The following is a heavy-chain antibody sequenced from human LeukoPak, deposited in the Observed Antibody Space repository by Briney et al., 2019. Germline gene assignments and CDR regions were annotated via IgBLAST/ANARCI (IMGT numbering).Heavy chain of an antibody. CDR3: ARDPLFCSGGSCIPYYYGLYV. CDR2: RNGGIGNT. D-gene: IGHD2-15*01. V-gene: IGHV1-3*01. J-gene: IGHJ6*04. Sequence: ASVWVSCKASGYTFTNYVMHWVREAPGQRGGWRGGRNGGIGNTKSTQKFQGRVTITTDTSASTAYIELSSLRSEDTAVYYCARDPLFCSGGSCIPYYYGLYVWGKGTTVTVSS. CDR1: GYTFTNYV.